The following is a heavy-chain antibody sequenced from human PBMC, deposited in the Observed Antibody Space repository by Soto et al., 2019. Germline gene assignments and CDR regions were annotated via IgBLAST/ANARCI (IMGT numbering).Heavy chain of an antibody. V-gene: IGHV4-61*08. CDR2: IYYSGST. J-gene: IGHJ6*02. CDR1: GGSISCGGYY. CDR3: ARVGSSDCSGGRCYPPSGMDV. D-gene: IGHD2-15*01. Sequence: LETMSLTCTVSGGSISCGGYYWSWIRQHPGKGLEWIGYIYYSGSTNYNPSLKSRVTISVDTSKNQFSLKLSSVTAADTAVYYCARVGSSDCSGGRCYPPSGMDVWGQGTTVTVS.